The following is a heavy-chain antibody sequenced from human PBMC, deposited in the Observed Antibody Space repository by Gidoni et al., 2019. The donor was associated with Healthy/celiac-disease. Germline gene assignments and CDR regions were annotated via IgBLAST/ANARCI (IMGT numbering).Heavy chain of an antibody. V-gene: IGHV1-8*01. CDR2: MNPNSGNT. CDR1: GCHFTSYY. CDR3: ARLSHLDY. Sequence: QVQLVQYGAEVKKPGPAVKVSCKASGCHFTSYYINWVRQATGHGLEWMGWMNPNSGNTGYAQKFQGRVTMTSNTPISTAYMDLSSLRSEDTAVYYCARLSHLDYWGQGTLVTVSS. J-gene: IGHJ4*02.